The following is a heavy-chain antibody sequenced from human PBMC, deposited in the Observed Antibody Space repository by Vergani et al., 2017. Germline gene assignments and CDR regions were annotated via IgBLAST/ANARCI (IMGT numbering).Heavy chain of an antibody. CDR1: GFTFGDYA. J-gene: IGHJ4*02. CDR2: IRSKAYGGTT. CDR3: AKARPPFWELPDY. D-gene: IGHD1-26*01. Sequence: EVQLVESGGGLVQPGRSLRLSCTASGFTFGDYAMSWFRQAPGKGLEWVGFIRSKAYGGTTESAASVKGRFTISRDDSRSIAYLQMNSLRAEDTAVYYCAKARPPFWELPDYWGQGTLVTVSS. V-gene: IGHV3-49*03.